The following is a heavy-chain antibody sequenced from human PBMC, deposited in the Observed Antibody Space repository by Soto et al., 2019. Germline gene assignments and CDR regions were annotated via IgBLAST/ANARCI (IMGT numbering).Heavy chain of an antibody. J-gene: IGHJ4*02. V-gene: IGHV3-30*18. D-gene: IGHD3-22*01. CDR3: AKNFDIRGHYDSSAH. CDR1: GFTFSSYG. Sequence: GGSLRLSCAASGFTFSSYGMHWVRQAPGKGLEWVAVISYDGSNKYYADSVKGRFTISRDNSKNTLYLQMNSLRAEDTAVYNCAKNFDIRGHYDSSAHWGQGTLVTVSS. CDR2: ISYDGSNK.